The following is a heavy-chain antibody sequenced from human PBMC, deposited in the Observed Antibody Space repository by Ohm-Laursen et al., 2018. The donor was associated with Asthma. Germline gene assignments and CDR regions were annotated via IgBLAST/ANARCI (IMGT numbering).Heavy chain of an antibody. J-gene: IGHJ6*02. D-gene: IGHD3-3*01. Sequence: SLRLSCAASGFTFSSYGMHWVRQAPGKGLEWVAVISYVGSNKYYADSVKGRFTISRDNSKNTLYLQMNSLRAEDTAVYYCAKDGDFWSGYPYYYYYGMDVWGQGTTVTVSS. CDR3: AKDGDFWSGYPYYYYYGMDV. V-gene: IGHV3-30*18. CDR1: GFTFSSYG. CDR2: ISYVGSNK.